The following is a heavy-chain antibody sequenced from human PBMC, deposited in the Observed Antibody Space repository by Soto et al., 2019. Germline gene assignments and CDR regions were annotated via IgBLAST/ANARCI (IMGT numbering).Heavy chain of an antibody. Sequence: QLQLQESGPGLVKPSETLSLTCAVSGASISGSYYYWAWLRQSPGKGPEWIGSVFYTGFTSYNPSLESRDSVSVDTARSQFSLKLSAVTAADTAVYYCATSQKGYNWNYFDHWGQGALVTVSS. J-gene: IGHJ4*02. CDR1: GASISGSYYY. V-gene: IGHV4-39*01. CDR2: VFYTGFT. CDR3: ATSQKGYNWNYFDH. D-gene: IGHD1-20*01.